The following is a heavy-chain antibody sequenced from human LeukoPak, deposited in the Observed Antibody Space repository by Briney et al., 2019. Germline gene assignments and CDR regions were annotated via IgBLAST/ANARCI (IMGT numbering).Heavy chain of an antibody. J-gene: IGHJ5*02. D-gene: IGHD3-10*01. CDR2: IIPILGIA. V-gene: IGHV1-69*04. CDR3: AXXXTTGSWFDP. CDR1: GGTFSSYA. Sequence: ASVKVTCKASGGTFSSYAISWVRQAPGQGLEWMGRIIPILGIANYAQKFQGRVTITADKSTSTAYMELSSLRSEDTAVYYCAXXXTTGSWFDPWGQGTLVTVSS.